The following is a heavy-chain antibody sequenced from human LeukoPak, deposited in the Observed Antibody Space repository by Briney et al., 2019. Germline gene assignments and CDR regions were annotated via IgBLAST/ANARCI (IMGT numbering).Heavy chain of an antibody. J-gene: IGHJ2*01. CDR3: ARGDIVVVPAAPIERYFDL. Sequence: SETLSLTCTVSGGSISSGSYYWSWIRQPAGKGLEWIGRIYTSGSTNYNPSLKSRVTISVDTSKNQFSLKLSSVTAADTAVYYCARGDIVVVPAAPIERYFDLWGRGTLVTVSS. V-gene: IGHV4-61*02. CDR1: GGSISSGSYY. CDR2: IYTSGST. D-gene: IGHD2-2*01.